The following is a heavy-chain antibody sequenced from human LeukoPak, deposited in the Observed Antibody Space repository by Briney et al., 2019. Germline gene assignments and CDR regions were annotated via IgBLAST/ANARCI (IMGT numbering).Heavy chain of an antibody. CDR2: IWHDGCNE. J-gene: IGHJ5*01. CDR3: ARGRYSGYDYVLDS. CDR1: GVCFINHG. D-gene: IGHD5-12*01. Sequence: PGASLTLSCKGSGVCFINHGIHWVRQAPGKGPEWLATIWHDGCNEEYGDSVKGRVTISRDNSKSTLYLRITSLRDEDTAVYFCARGRYSGYDYVLDSWGQGTLVTVSS. V-gene: IGHV3-33*01.